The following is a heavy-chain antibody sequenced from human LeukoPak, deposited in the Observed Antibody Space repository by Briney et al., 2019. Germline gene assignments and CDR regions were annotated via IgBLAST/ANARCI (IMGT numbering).Heavy chain of an antibody. D-gene: IGHD6-13*01. CDR3: ARGPAGTGAFDI. J-gene: IGHJ3*02. V-gene: IGHV6-1*01. CDR1: GDSVSSSSAA. Sequence: SQTLSLTCAISGDSVSSSSAAWNWVRQSPSRGLEWLGRTYYRSKWYNEYAVSVKSRITINPDTSKNHFSLQLNSVTPEDTAVYYCARGPAGTGAFDIWSQRTMVTVSS. CDR2: TYYRSKWYN.